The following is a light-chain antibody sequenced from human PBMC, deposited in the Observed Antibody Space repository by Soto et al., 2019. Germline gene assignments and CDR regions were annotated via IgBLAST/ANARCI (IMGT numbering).Light chain of an antibody. CDR2: DGS. CDR1: QSISSW. J-gene: IGKJ3*01. CDR3: QHYSSYTPT. Sequence: DMPVTQSPSTLSASVGATVTITCRASQSISSWLAWYQQKSGKAPKLLIHDGSTLQSGVPSRFSGSGSGTVFTLTISGLQPDDFATYYWQHYSSYTPTFGPGTTVAIK. V-gene: IGKV1-5*01.